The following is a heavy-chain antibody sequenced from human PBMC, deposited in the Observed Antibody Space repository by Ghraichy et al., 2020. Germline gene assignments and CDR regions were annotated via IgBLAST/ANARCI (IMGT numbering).Heavy chain of an antibody. CDR3: ARFSPGYYDILTGYPNYYGMDV. Sequence: SETLSLTCTVSGGSISSYYWSWIRQPPGKGLEWIGYIYYSGSTNYNPSLKSRVTISVDTSKNQFSLKLSSVTAADTAVYYCARFSPGYYDILTGYPNYYGMDVWGQGTTVTVSS. V-gene: IGHV4-59*01. D-gene: IGHD3-9*01. J-gene: IGHJ6*02. CDR1: GGSISSYY. CDR2: IYYSGST.